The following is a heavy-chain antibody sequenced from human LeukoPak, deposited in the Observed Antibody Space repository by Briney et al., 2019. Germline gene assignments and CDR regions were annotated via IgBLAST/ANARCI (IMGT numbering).Heavy chain of an antibody. V-gene: IGHV3-7*01. D-gene: IGHD5-24*01. CDR3: ARDKRRDGYNFSNY. Sequence: AGGSLRLSCAASAFTFSSYWMSWVRQAPGKGLEWVANIKQDGSEKYYVDSVKGRFTISRDNAKNSLYLQMNSLRAEDTAVYYCARDKRRDGYNFSNYWGQGTLVTVSS. J-gene: IGHJ4*02. CDR2: IKQDGSEK. CDR1: AFTFSSYW.